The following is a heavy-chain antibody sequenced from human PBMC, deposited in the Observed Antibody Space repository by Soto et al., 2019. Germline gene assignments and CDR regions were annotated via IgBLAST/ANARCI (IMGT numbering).Heavy chain of an antibody. D-gene: IGHD3-22*01. J-gene: IGHJ2*01. CDR3: ARSSLLNYYDSSGYYDHWYFDL. Sequence: QVQLQESGPGLVKPSQTLSLTCTVSGGSISSGDYYWSWIRQPPGKGLEWIGYIYYSGSTYYNPSPKSRVTISVDTSKNQFSLKLSSVTAADTAVYYCARSSLLNYYDSSGYYDHWYFDLWGRGTLVTVSS. CDR1: GGSISSGDYY. CDR2: IYYSGST. V-gene: IGHV4-30-4*01.